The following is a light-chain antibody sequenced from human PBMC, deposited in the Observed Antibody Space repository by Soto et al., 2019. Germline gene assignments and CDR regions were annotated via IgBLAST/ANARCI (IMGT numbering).Light chain of an antibody. V-gene: IGLV2-14*01. Sequence: QSVLTQPASVSGSPGQSITISCTGITSDLGNYNFVSWYEVHPGKAPKLLMYEVNKRPSGVSDRFSGSKSGNTASLTISGLQPEDEADYYCSCTSFTDNSDLVVFGRGTQLTVL. CDR3: SCTSFTDNSDLVV. CDR1: TSDLGNYNF. CDR2: EVN. J-gene: IGLJ2*01.